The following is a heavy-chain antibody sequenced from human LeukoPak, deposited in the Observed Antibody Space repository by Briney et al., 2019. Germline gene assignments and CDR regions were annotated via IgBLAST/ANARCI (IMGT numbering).Heavy chain of an antibody. CDR1: GFTFSSYW. CDR2: IKQDGREK. Sequence: GGSLRLSCAASGFTFSSYWMSWVRQAPGKGLEWVANIKQDGREKYYVDSVKGRFTISRDNAKNSLYLQMNRLRAEDTAVYYCARGVGENGFDYWGQGTLVTVSS. J-gene: IGHJ4*02. CDR3: ARGVGENGFDY. V-gene: IGHV3-7*01. D-gene: IGHD2-2*01.